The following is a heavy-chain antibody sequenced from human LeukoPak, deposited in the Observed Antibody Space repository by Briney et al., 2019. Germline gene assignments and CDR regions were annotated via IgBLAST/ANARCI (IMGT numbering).Heavy chain of an antibody. Sequence: PSETLSLTCTVSGGSISSSSYYWGWIRQPPGKGLEWIGSIYCSGSTYYNPSLKSRVTISVDTSKNQFSLKLSSVTAADTAVYYCARRCCWYEGASYYYYMDVWGKGTTVTVSS. CDR2: IYCSGST. V-gene: IGHV4-39*01. CDR1: GGSISSSSYY. CDR3: ARRCCWYEGASYYYYMDV. J-gene: IGHJ6*03. D-gene: IGHD6-13*01.